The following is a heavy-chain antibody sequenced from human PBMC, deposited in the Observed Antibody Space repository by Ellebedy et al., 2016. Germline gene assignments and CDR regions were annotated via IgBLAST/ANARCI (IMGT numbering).Heavy chain of an antibody. CDR3: ARYSSGYYSDYYGMDV. CDR1: GYSFTSYW. V-gene: IGHV5-51*01. CDR2: IYPGDSDT. D-gene: IGHD3-22*01. Sequence: GGSLRLXXKGSGYSFTSYWIGWVRQMPGKGLEWMAIIYPGDSDTRYSPSFQGQVTISADKSISTAYLQWSSLKASDTAMYYCARYSSGYYSDYYGMDVWGQGTTVTVSS. J-gene: IGHJ6*02.